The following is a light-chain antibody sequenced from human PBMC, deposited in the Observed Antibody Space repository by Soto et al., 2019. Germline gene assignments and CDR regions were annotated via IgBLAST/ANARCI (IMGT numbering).Light chain of an antibody. CDR2: GAS. J-gene: IGKJ1*01. V-gene: IGKV1-5*01. CDR3: QHHNSYSQT. Sequence: DLPLTQSPPTLSASVGDRVTITCRASQSIRYYLAWYQQMPGKAPKLLIYGASSLQSGVPSRFSGSGSGTEFTLTISSLQPDDFATYFCQHHNSYSQTFGQGTKVEIK. CDR1: QSIRYY.